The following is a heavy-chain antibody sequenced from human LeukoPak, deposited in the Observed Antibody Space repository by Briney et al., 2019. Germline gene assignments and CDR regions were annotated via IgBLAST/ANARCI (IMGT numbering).Heavy chain of an antibody. CDR3: ARGVTDTN. CDR2: INHSGST. J-gene: IGHJ4*02. D-gene: IGHD4-23*01. CDR1: GGSFSGYY. V-gene: IGHV4-34*01. Sequence: PPETLSLTCAVYGGSFSGYYWSWIRQPPGKGLEWIGEINHSGSTNYNPSLKSRVTISLDTSKNQLSLKLSSVTAADTAVYYCARGVTDTNWGQGTLVTVSS.